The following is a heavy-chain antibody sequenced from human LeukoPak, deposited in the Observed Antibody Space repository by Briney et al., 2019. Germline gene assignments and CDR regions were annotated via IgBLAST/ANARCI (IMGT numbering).Heavy chain of an antibody. CDR3: ARGGGYGVHFDY. CDR2: IYYSGST. D-gene: IGHD5-12*01. V-gene: IGHV4-59*01. Sequence: PSETLSLTCTVSGGSISSYYWSWIRQPPGKGLEWIGYIYYSGSTNYNPSLKSRVTISVDTSKNQFSLKLSSVTAADTAVYYCARGGGYGVHFDYWGQGTLVTVSS. J-gene: IGHJ4*02. CDR1: GGSISSYY.